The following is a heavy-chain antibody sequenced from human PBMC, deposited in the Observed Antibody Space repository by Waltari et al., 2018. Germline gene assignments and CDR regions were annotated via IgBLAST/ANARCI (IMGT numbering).Heavy chain of an antibody. CDR3: ARDDYGDYTSGWFDP. CDR1: GYSITSGYY. CDR2: IYHSGST. D-gene: IGHD4-17*01. Sequence: QVQLQESGPGLVKPSETLSLTCAVSGYSITSGYYWGWIRQPPGKGLEWVGGIYHSGSTYYNPSIKSRVTISVDTSKNQFSLKLSSVTAADTAVYYCARDDYGDYTSGWFDPWGQGTLVTVSS. V-gene: IGHV4-38-2*02. J-gene: IGHJ5*02.